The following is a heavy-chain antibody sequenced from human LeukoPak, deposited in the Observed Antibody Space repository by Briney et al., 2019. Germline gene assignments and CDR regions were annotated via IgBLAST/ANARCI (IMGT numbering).Heavy chain of an antibody. J-gene: IGHJ4*02. Sequence: SETLSLTCTVSGSSVSNYFWSWVRQPPRRGLEWIASIQSSGSPNCNPSLQSRVTISLDTSRNQFSLRLTSVTAADTAVYFCTKGRVAGVWGQGTLVTVSS. D-gene: IGHD6-19*01. CDR3: TKGRVAGV. V-gene: IGHV4-59*02. CDR2: IQSSGSP. CDR1: GSSVSNYF.